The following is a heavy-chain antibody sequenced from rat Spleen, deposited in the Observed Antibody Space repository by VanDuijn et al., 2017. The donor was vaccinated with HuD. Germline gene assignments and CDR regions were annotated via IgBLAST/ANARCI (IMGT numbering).Heavy chain of an antibody. Sequence: EVQLVESGGGLVKPGWSLKLSCAASGFTFSDYNMAWVRQAPKKGLEWVATISYDGSGTYYRDSVKGRFTISRDNAKSTLYLQMDSLRSEDTATYYCARPNYGYPFAYWGQGTLVTVSS. J-gene: IGHJ3*01. CDR1: GFTFSDYN. D-gene: IGHD1-11*01. CDR2: ISYDGSGT. V-gene: IGHV5-7*01. CDR3: ARPNYGYPFAY.